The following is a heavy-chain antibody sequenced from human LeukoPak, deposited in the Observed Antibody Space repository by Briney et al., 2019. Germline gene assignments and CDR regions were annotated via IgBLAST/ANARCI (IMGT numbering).Heavy chain of an antibody. J-gene: IGHJ6*03. Sequence: ASVKVSCKASGYTFTGYYMHWVRQAPGQGLEWMGWINPNSGGTNYAQKFQGRVTMTRDTSISTAYMELSRLRSDDTAVYYCARRGSYRRYYYSYYMDVWGKGTTVTVSS. CDR3: ARRGSYRRYYYSYYMDV. CDR2: INPNSGGT. D-gene: IGHD1-26*01. CDR1: GYTFTGYY. V-gene: IGHV1-2*02.